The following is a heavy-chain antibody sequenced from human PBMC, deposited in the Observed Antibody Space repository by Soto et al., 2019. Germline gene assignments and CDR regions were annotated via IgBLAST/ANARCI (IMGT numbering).Heavy chain of an antibody. V-gene: IGHV3-33*01. Sequence: QVQLVESGGGVVQPGRSLRLSCAASGFTFSSYSMHWVRQAPGKGLEWVAVIWYDGSNKYYADSVKGRFTISRDNPKNTLYLQMNSLRAEDTAVYYCARDDYGSGSYPYYYGMDVWGQGTTVTVSS. D-gene: IGHD3-10*01. J-gene: IGHJ6*02. CDR1: GFTFSSYS. CDR2: IWYDGSNK. CDR3: ARDDYGSGSYPYYYGMDV.